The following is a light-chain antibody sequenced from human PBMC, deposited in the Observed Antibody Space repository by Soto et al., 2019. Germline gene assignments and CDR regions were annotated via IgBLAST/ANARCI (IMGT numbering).Light chain of an antibody. CDR3: LQFYNFSWT. V-gene: IGKV1-9*01. CDR2: AAS. CDR1: QGISSY. J-gene: IGKJ1*01. Sequence: DIQLTQSPSFLSASVGDRVTITCRASQGISSYLSWYQQKPGKAPKILIYAASTLQTGVPSRFSGSGSGTDFTLTISRLQPEDFATYYCLQFYNFSWTFGQGTKVDIK.